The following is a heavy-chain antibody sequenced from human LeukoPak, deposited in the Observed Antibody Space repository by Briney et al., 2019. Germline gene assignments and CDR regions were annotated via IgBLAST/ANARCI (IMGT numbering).Heavy chain of an antibody. V-gene: IGHV1-18*04. CDR2: ISAYNGNT. Sequence: ASVKVSCKASGYTFTSYGISWVRQAPGQGLEWMGWISAYNGNTNYAQKLQGRVTMTRDTSTSTVYMELSSLRSEDTAVYYCASLADAFDIWGQGTMVTVTS. CDR3: ASLADAFDI. CDR1: GYTFTSYG. J-gene: IGHJ3*02.